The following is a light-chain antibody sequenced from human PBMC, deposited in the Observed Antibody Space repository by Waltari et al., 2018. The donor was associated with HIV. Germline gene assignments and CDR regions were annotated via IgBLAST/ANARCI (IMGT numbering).Light chain of an antibody. V-gene: IGLV1-40*01. CDR1: RSNIGAIYD. CDR3: QTFDTSLSGFVV. Sequence: QSVLTQPPSVSGAPGQRVTISCTGSRSNIGAIYDVHWYPQLPGAAPKLLIYDTNTRPSGVPDRFSGSKSGTSASLAIAGLQADDEAVYYCQTFDTSLSGFVVFGGGTKLTVL. CDR2: DTN. J-gene: IGLJ2*01.